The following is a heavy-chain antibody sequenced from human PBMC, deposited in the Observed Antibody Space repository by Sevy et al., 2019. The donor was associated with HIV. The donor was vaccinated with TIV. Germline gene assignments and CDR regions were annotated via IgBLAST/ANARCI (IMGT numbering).Heavy chain of an antibody. CDR3: AKGVYSGYDVVGAFDI. CDR1: GFTFSSYG. Sequence: GGSLRLSCAASGFTFSSYGMHWVRQAPGKGLEWVAVISYDGSNKYYADSVKGRFTISRDNSKNTPYLQMNSLRAEDTAVYYCAKGVYSGYDVVGAFDIWGQGTMVTVSS. CDR2: ISYDGSNK. D-gene: IGHD5-12*01. V-gene: IGHV3-30*18. J-gene: IGHJ3*02.